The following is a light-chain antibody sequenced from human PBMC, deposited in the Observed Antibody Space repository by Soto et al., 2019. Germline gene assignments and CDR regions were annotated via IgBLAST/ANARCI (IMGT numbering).Light chain of an antibody. V-gene: IGKV3-11*01. CDR1: QSVSSY. Sequence: EIVLTQSPATLSLSPGERATLSCRASQSVSSYLAWYQQKPGQAPRLLIYDASNRATSIPARFSGSGSGTDFTLTISRLEPEDVAVYYCQQRSNWPPWTFGQGTKLEIK. J-gene: IGKJ1*01. CDR3: QQRSNWPPWT. CDR2: DAS.